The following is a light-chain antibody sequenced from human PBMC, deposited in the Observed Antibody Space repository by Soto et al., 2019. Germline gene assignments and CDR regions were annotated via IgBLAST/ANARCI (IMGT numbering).Light chain of an antibody. J-gene: IGKJ2*01. V-gene: IGKV3-15*01. CDR1: QSVGSN. Sequence: EIVMTQSPATLSVSPGERASLSCRASQSVGSNLAWYQQTAGQAPRLLIYGASTRATGIPARFSGSGSGTEFALTISSLQSEDFAVYSCHPSTNWPYTFGQGTKLEIK. CDR3: HPSTNWPYT. CDR2: GAS.